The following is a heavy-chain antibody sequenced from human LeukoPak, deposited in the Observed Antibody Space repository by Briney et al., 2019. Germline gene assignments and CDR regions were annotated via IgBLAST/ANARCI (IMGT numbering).Heavy chain of an antibody. D-gene: IGHD3-9*01. CDR1: GGSISSSSYY. CDR2: IYYNGST. V-gene: IGHV4-39*07. Sequence: SETLSLTCTVSGGSISSSSYYWGWIRQPPGKGLEWIGSIYYNGSTYYNPSLKSRVTISVDTSKNQFSLKLSSVTAADTAVYYCARTADILTGYGFDPWGQGTLVTVSS. CDR3: ARTADILTGYGFDP. J-gene: IGHJ5*02.